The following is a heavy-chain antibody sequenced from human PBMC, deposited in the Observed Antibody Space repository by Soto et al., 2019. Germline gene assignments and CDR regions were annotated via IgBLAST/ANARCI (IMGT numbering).Heavy chain of an antibody. CDR3: XXXGATPMVLTY. CDR1: GGSFSNYY. Sequence: QVQLQQWGAGLLKPSETLSLTCAVYGGSFSNYYWSWIRQPPGKGLEWIGEINHSGRTNYNPSLXXXXXXXXXXXXXXXXXXXXXXXXXXXXXXXXXXXGATPMVLTYWGQGNLVT. D-gene: IGHD5-18*01. J-gene: IGHJ4*02. V-gene: IGHV4-34*01. CDR2: INHSGRT.